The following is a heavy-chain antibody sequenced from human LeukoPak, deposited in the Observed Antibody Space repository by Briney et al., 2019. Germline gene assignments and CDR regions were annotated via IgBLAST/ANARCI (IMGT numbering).Heavy chain of an antibody. J-gene: IGHJ5*02. CDR1: GYTFTSYG. V-gene: IGHV1-18*01. CDR2: ISAYNGNT. CDR3: ARDPSGEYSSSAPRSWFDP. Sequence: ASVKVSCKASGYTFTSYGISWVRQAPGQGLEWMGWISAYNGNTNYAQKLQGRVTMTTDTSTSTAYMELRSLRSDDTAVYYCARDPSGEYSSSAPRSWFDPWGQGTLVTVSS. D-gene: IGHD6-6*01.